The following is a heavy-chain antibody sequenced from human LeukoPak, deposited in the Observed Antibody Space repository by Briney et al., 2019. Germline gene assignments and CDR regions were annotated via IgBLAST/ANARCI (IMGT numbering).Heavy chain of an antibody. Sequence: WVRQAPXXGLXWMGWINPNSGGTNYAQKFQGRVTMTRDTSISTAYMELSRLRSDDTAVYYCARAMRRGLFRLWGQGTLVTVSS. D-gene: IGHD4-17*01. V-gene: IGHV1-2*02. J-gene: IGHJ4*02. CDR3: ARAMRRGLFRL. CDR2: INPNSGGT.